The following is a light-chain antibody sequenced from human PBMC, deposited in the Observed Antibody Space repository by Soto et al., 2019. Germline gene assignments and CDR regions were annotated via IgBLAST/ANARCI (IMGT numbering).Light chain of an antibody. V-gene: IGLV2-18*02. Sequence: QSALTQPPSVSGSPGQSVTISCTGTSSDVGGYNLVSWYQQPPGTAPKLMIYDVSNRPAGIPHRFSGSTSDNAASLTISGLQDEDEADYYSTSYTTSSPYVLGTGTKLTVL. CDR1: SSDVGGYNL. CDR2: DVS. CDR3: TSYTTSSPYV. J-gene: IGLJ1*01.